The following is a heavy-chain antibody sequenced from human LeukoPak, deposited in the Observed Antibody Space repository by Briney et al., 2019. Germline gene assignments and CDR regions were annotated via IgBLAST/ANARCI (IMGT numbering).Heavy chain of an antibody. Sequence: PGGSLRLSCAASGFTFSTFAMIWVRQPPGKGLEWVSSIFPSGGEIHYADSVRGRFTISRDNSKSTLSLQMNSLRAEDTAIYYCARVNFRVTPTGELYYYYYYYMDVWGKGTTVTISS. V-gene: IGHV3-23*01. CDR3: ARVNFRVTPTGELYYYYYYYMDV. D-gene: IGHD1-26*01. CDR1: GFTFSTFA. J-gene: IGHJ6*03. CDR2: IFPSGGEI.